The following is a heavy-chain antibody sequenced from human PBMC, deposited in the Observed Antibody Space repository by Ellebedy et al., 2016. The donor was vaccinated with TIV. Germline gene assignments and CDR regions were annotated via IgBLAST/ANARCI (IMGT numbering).Heavy chain of an antibody. CDR3: AGVSCGGDCYPTPMDV. V-gene: IGHV4-59*12. CDR1: GASIKNYY. J-gene: IGHJ6*02. CDR2: IFYSGDT. D-gene: IGHD2-21*02. Sequence: PGGSLRLSCTVSGASIKNYYWSWIRQPPGRGLEWIGYIFYSGDTKYNPSLKSRVTISVDKSKNQFSLRLNSVTAADTATYYCAGVSCGGDCYPTPMDVWGQGTTVTVSS.